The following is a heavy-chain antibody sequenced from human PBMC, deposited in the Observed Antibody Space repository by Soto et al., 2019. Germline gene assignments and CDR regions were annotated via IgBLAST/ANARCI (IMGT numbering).Heavy chain of an antibody. Sequence: QITLKESGPTLVKPTQTLTLTCTFSGFSLTTDRVGVGWIRQPPGEALEWLAVIYWDDSKTYRPSLERRLTITKDTSKHQVALTMPNMDSLDTATYYCAHAYVGRSLYWGQGTLVTVSS. D-gene: IGHD3-10*02. V-gene: IGHV2-5*02. CDR3: AHAYVGRSLY. CDR1: GFSLTTDRVG. J-gene: IGHJ4*02. CDR2: IYWDDSK.